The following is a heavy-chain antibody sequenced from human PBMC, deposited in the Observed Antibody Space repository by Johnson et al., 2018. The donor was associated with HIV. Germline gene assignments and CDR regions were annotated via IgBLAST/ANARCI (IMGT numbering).Heavy chain of an antibody. CDR3: AASWYGVSRPNAFDI. CDR1: GFTFSSYA. CDR2: ISYDGGNK. V-gene: IGHV3-30*04. D-gene: IGHD2-2*01. Sequence: QVQLLESGGGLVQPGGSLRLSCAASGFTFSSYAMHWVRQAPGKGLEWVAVISYDGGNKYYAYSVKGRFTISRDNSKNTLYLQMNSLRAEESAVYYCAASWYGVSRPNAFDIWGQGTMVTVSS. J-gene: IGHJ3*02.